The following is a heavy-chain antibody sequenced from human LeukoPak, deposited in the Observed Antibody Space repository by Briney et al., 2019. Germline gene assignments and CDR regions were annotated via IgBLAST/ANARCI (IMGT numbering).Heavy chain of an antibody. D-gene: IGHD6-6*01. V-gene: IGHV1-2*02. J-gene: IGHJ4*02. CDR2: INPNSGGT. CDR1: GYTFTGYY. CDR3: ARTAGFARPGDY. Sequence: GASVKVSCKASGYTFTGYYMHWVRQAPGQGLEWMGWINPNSGGTNYAQKFQGRVTMTRDASISTAYMELSRLRSDDTAVYYCARTAGFARPGDYWGQGTLVTVSS.